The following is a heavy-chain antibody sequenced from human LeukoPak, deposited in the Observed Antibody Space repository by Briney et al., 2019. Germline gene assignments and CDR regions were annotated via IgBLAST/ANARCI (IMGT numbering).Heavy chain of an antibody. CDR1: GGSFSGYY. J-gene: IGHJ4*02. D-gene: IGHD6-19*01. V-gene: IGHV4-34*01. Sequence: SETLSLTCAVYGGSFSGYYWSWIRQPPGKGLEWIGDINHSGSTNYNPSLKSRVTISVDTSKNQFSLKLSSVTAADTAVYYCARLVRGWPKNCFDYWGQGTLVTVSS. CDR2: INHSGST. CDR3: ARLVRGWPKNCFDY.